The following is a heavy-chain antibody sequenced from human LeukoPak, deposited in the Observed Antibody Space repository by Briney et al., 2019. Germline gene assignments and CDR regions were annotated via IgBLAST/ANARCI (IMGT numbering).Heavy chain of an antibody. J-gene: IGHJ6*03. CDR2: IIPIFGTA. V-gene: IGHV1-69*13. Sequence: ASVKVSCKASGGTFSSYAISWVRQAPGQGLEWMGGIIPIFGTANYVQKFQGRVTITADESTSTAYMELSSLRSEDTAVYYCARMGRWVGDNYYYYMDVWGKGTTVTISS. CDR1: GGTFSSYA. CDR3: ARMGRWVGDNYYYYMDV. D-gene: IGHD3-10*01.